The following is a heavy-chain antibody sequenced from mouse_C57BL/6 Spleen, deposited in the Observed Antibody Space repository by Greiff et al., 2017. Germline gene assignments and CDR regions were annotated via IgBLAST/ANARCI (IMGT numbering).Heavy chain of an antibody. CDR3: VRQYYGSSYGYFDV. Sequence: EVKLVESGGGLVQPKGSLKLSCAASGFSFNTYAMNWVRQAPGKGLEWVARIRSKSNNYATYYADSVKDRFTISRDDSESMLYLQMNNLKTEDTAMYYCVRQYYGSSYGYFDVWGTGTTVTVSS. J-gene: IGHJ1*03. D-gene: IGHD1-1*01. CDR1: GFSFNTYA. V-gene: IGHV10-1*01. CDR2: IRSKSNNYAT.